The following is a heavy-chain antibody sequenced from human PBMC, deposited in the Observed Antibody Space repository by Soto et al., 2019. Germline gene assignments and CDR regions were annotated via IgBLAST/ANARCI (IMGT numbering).Heavy chain of an antibody. CDR2: IYPGDADT. D-gene: IGHD5-12*01. J-gene: IGHJ4*02. CDR3: ARMHSGHDLLVAD. V-gene: IGHV5-51*01. CDR1: GFSFTSYW. Sequence: GESLKISCKGSGFSFTSYWIGWVRQMPGKGPEWMGIIYPGDADTKYSPSFQGQVTISADKSIRTAYLQWSSLKASDTAMYYCARMHSGHDLLVADWGQGTMVTVSS.